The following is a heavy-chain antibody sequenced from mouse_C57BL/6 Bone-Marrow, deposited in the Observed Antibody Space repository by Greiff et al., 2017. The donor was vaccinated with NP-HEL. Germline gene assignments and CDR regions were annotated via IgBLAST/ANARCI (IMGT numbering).Heavy chain of an antibody. CDR1: GYTFTSYW. J-gene: IGHJ4*01. D-gene: IGHD2-3*01. V-gene: IGHV1-59*01. Sequence: QVQLQQPGAELVRPGTSVKLSCKASGYTFTSYWMHWVKQRPGQGLEWIGVIDPSDSYTNYNQKFKGKATLTVDTSSSTAYMQLSSLTSEDSAVYYCAKRDGAMDYWGQGTSVTVSS. CDR2: IDPSDSYT. CDR3: AKRDGAMDY.